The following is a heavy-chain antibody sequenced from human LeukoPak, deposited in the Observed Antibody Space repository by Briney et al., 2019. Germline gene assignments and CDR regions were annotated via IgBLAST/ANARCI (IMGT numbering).Heavy chain of an antibody. CDR3: ARDEAAAGTFLDY. Sequence: GGSLRLSCAASGFTLSSYSMNWVRQAPGKGLEWVSSISSSSSYIYYADSVKGRFTISRDNAKNSLYLQMNSLRAEDTAVYYCARDEAAAGTFLDYWGQGTLVTVSS. CDR1: GFTLSSYS. V-gene: IGHV3-21*01. CDR2: ISSSSSYI. D-gene: IGHD6-13*01. J-gene: IGHJ4*02.